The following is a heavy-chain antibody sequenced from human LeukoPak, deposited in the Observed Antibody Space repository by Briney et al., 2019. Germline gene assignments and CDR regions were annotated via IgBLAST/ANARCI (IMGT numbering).Heavy chain of an antibody. CDR1: GFTFTSSA. CDR2: IVVGSGNT. Sequence: TSVKVSCKASGFTFTSSAMQWVRQARGQRLEWIGWIVVGSGNTNYAQKFQERVTITRDMSTSTAYMELSSLRSEDTAVYYCAAGTPNIVTHDAFDIWGQGTMVTVSS. CDR3: AAGTPNIVTHDAFDI. D-gene: IGHD5-12*01. J-gene: IGHJ3*02. V-gene: IGHV1-58*02.